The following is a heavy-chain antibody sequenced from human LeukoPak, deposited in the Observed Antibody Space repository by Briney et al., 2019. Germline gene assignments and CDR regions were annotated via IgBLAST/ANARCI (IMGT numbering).Heavy chain of an antibody. CDR3: AKAKTTVTTGYYFDY. CDR2: ISGSGGST. J-gene: IGHJ4*02. Sequence: GGSLRLSCAASGFTFSSYAMSWVRQAPGKGLEWVSAISGSGGSTYYADSVKGRFTISRDNSKSTLYLQMNSLRAEDTAVYYCAKAKTTVTTGYYFDYWGQGTLVTVSS. V-gene: IGHV3-23*01. D-gene: IGHD4-17*01. CDR1: GFTFSSYA.